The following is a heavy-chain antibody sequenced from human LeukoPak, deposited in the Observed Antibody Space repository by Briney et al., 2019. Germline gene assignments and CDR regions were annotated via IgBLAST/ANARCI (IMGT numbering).Heavy chain of an antibody. J-gene: IGHJ4*02. D-gene: IGHD3-3*01. CDR2: TYYSGST. CDR1: GGSISSGDYY. V-gene: IGHV4-30-4*01. Sequence: SETLSLTCTVSGGSISSGDYYWSWIRQPPGKGLEWIGYTYYSGSTYYNPSLKSRVTISVDTSKNQFSLKLSSVTAADTAVYYCARAYGTYYDFWSGSPYAYYFDYWGQGTLVTVSS. CDR3: ARAYGTYYDFWSGSPYAYYFDY.